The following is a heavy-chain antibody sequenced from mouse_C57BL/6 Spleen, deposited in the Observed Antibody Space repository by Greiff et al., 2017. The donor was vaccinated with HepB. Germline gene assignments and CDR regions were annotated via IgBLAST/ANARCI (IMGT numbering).Heavy chain of an antibody. V-gene: IGHV4-1*01. CDR3: AILRWFAY. D-gene: IGHD1-1*01. CDR2: INPDSSTI. Sequence: AAGGVDFSRYWMSWVRRAPGKGLEWIGEINPDSSTINYAPSLKDKFIISRDNAKNTLYLQMSKVRSEDTALYYCAILRWFAYWGQGTLVTVSA. J-gene: IGHJ3*01. CDR1: GVDFSRYW.